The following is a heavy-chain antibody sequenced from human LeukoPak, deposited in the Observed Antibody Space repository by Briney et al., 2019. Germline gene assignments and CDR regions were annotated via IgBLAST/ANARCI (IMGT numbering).Heavy chain of an antibody. D-gene: IGHD4-17*01. CDR1: GGSISTYW. CDR2: IYYSGST. Sequence: PSETLSLTCTVSGGSISTYWWSWIRQPPGKGLECIGYIYYSGSTNYNPSLKSRVTISVDTSKNQFSLKLSSVTAADTAVYYCARGTVTTSMKAFDIWGQGTMVTVSS. J-gene: IGHJ3*02. V-gene: IGHV4-59*08. CDR3: ARGTVTTSMKAFDI.